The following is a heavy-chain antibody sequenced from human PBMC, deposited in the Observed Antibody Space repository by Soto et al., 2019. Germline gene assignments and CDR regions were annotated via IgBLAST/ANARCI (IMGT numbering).Heavy chain of an antibody. CDR1: GGSISSSSYY. Sequence: PSETLSLTCTVSGGSISSSSYYWGWIRQPPGKGLEWIGNVYYGGSTYYNPSLKSRVTISVETSKSQFSLKLSSVTAADTAVYYCAGGRDIVVVVAATPTPAFDYWGQGTLVTVSS. CDR2: VYYGGST. CDR3: AGGRDIVVVVAATPTPAFDY. V-gene: IGHV4-39*01. D-gene: IGHD2-15*01. J-gene: IGHJ4*02.